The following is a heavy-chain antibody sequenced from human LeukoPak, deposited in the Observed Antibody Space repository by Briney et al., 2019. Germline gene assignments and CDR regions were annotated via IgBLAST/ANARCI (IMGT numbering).Heavy chain of an antibody. J-gene: IGHJ5*02. CDR3: ARGADYTTKSAWFDP. CDR2: MNPNSGNT. V-gene: IGHV1-8*01. D-gene: IGHD4-11*01. Sequence: GASVKVSCKTSGYTFTSYDINWVRQATGQGLEWMGWMNPNSGNTGYAQKFQDRVTMTRNTSTSTAYMELSSLRSEDTAVYYCARGADYTTKSAWFDPWGQGTLVTVSS. CDR1: GYTFTSYD.